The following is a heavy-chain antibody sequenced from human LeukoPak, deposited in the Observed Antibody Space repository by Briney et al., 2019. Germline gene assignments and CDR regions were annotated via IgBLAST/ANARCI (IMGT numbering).Heavy chain of an antibody. CDR3: AKDREGLSSGYDLEYFDY. Sequence: GSLRLSCAASGFTFSSYAMNWVRQAPGKGLEWVSAISGGGGTTYYAASVKGRFTISRDNSKNTLFLQMNRLRAEDTAVYYCAKDREGLSSGYDLEYFDYWGQGTLVTVSS. CDR1: GFTFSSYA. J-gene: IGHJ4*02. CDR2: ISGGGGTT. D-gene: IGHD5-12*01. V-gene: IGHV3-23*01.